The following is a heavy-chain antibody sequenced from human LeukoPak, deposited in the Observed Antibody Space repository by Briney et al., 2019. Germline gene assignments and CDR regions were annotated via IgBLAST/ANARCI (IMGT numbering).Heavy chain of an antibody. CDR1: GFTFSTYN. J-gene: IGHJ4*02. CDR3: ARAWQDYSNADY. CDR2: ISSSSGSI. D-gene: IGHD4-11*01. V-gene: IGHV3-48*01. Sequence: PGGSLRLSCAASGFTFSTYNMNWIRQAPGKGPEWVSYISSSSGSIHYADSVRGRFAISRDNAKNSLYLQMNSLRAEDTAVYHCARAWQDYSNADYWGQGTLVTVSS.